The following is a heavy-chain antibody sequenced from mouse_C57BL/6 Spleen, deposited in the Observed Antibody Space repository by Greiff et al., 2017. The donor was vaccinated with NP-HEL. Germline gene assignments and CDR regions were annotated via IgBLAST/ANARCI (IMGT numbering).Heavy chain of an antibody. J-gene: IGHJ2*01. CDR2: INPNYGTT. Sequence: VQLKESGPELVKPGASVKISCKASGYSFTDYNMNWVKQSNGKSLEWIGVINPNYGTTSYNQKFKGKATLTVDQSSSTAYMQLNSLTSEDSAVYYCARGGYGSSLPVDYFDYWGQGTTLTVSS. D-gene: IGHD1-1*01. V-gene: IGHV1-39*01. CDR3: ARGGYGSSLPVDYFDY. CDR1: GYSFTDYN.